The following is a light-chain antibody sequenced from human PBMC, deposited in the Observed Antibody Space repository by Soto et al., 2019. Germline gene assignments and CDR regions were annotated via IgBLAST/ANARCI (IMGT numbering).Light chain of an antibody. CDR2: AAS. J-gene: IGKJ3*01. CDR3: LQDHNSLT. CDR1: QGIRND. Sequence: AIQMTQSPSSLSAPVGDRVTITCRASQGIRNDLAWYQQKPGKAPKLLIYAASTLQSGVPSRFSGSGSGTDFTLTISSLQPEDFATYHCLQDHNSLTFGPGTKVDIK. V-gene: IGKV1-6*01.